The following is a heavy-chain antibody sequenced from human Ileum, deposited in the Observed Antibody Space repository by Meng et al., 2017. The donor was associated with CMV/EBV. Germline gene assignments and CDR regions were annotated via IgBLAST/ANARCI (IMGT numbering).Heavy chain of an antibody. J-gene: IGHJ4*02. CDR2: IQVIGHT. D-gene: IGHD3-16*01. CDR3: AGSRPGGGACDY. V-gene: IGHV4-4*07. Sequence: QWKLREPGTARVKPSESPSLTGSVPGTYNKNFNRNWARQPAGQGLQWIGLIQVIGHTVYNPSLKSRVTVSLDASKSQFSLTLNSVTAADTATYYCAGSRPGGGACDYWGQGILVTVSS. CDR1: GTYNKNFN.